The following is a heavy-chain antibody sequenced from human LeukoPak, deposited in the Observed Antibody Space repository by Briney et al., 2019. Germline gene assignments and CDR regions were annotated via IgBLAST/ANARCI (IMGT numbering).Heavy chain of an antibody. CDR2: INHSGST. CDR1: GWSFSGYY. CDR3: ARAKYYDYVWGSYRPGPNFDY. Sequence: SETLSLTGAVYGWSFSGYYWSWLRQPPGKGLEWIGEINHSGSTNYNPSLKSRVTISVDTSKNQFSLKLSSVTAADTAVYYCARAKYYDYVWGSYRPGPNFDYWGQGTLVTVSS. J-gene: IGHJ4*02. D-gene: IGHD3-16*02. V-gene: IGHV4-34*01.